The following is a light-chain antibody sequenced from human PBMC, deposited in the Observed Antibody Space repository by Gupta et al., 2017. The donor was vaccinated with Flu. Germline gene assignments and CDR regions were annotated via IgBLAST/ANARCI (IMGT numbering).Light chain of an antibody. J-gene: IGLJ3*02. CDR1: ISNIGGNP. CDR2: YSR. Sequence: QSVLTQPPSASGTPGQRVTISCSGSISNIGGNPVYWYQQLPGTAPKLLVYYSRQRPSGVPDRFSGSKSGTSASLAISGLQSEDEADYYCAAWDDSLNGPNWVFGGGTKLTVL. V-gene: IGLV1-44*01. CDR3: AAWDDSLNGPNWV.